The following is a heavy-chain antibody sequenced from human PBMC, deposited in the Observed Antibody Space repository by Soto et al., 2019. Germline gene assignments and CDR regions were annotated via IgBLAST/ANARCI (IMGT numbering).Heavy chain of an antibody. Sequence: SQTLSLTCTLSGGYISSGGYYWSWIRQHPGKGLEWIGYIYYSGSTYYNPSLKSRVTISVDTSKNQFSLKLSSVTAADTAVYYCARXESGGATVLSIWFDPWGQGTLVTVSS. CDR2: IYYSGST. V-gene: IGHV4-31*03. D-gene: IGHD4-17*01. CDR3: ARXESGGATVLSIWFDP. CDR1: GGYISSGGYY. J-gene: IGHJ5*02.